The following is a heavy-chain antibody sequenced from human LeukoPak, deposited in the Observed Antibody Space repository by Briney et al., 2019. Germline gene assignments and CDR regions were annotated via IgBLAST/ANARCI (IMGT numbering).Heavy chain of an antibody. D-gene: IGHD2-15*01. Sequence: GASVKVSCKASGYTFTSYDINWVRQATGQGLEWMGWMNPNSGNTNYAQKLQGRVTMTTDTSTSTAYMELRSLRSDDTAVYYCASSDCSGGSCYWDYFDYWGQGTLVTVSS. CDR2: MNPNSGNT. V-gene: IGHV1-18*01. CDR1: GYTFTSYD. CDR3: ASSDCSGGSCYWDYFDY. J-gene: IGHJ4*02.